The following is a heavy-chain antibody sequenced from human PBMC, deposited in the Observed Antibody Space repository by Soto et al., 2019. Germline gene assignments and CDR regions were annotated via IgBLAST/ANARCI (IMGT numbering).Heavy chain of an antibody. CDR2: IIPIFGTA. CDR1: GYPFRDNK. D-gene: IGHD5-12*01. CDR3: ARWLQSYYFDY. V-gene: IGHV1-69*13. J-gene: IGHJ4*02. Sequence: SVKLSCKASGYPFRDNKFHWLLRAPGQGLEWMGGIIPIFGTANYAQKFQGRVTITADESTSTAYMELSSLRSEDTAVYYCARWLQSYYFDYWGQGPLVPVSS.